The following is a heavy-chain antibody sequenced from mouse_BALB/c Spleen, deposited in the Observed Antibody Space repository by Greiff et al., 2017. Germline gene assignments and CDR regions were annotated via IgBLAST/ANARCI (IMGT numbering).Heavy chain of an antibody. CDR2: INPSSGYT. V-gene: IGHV1-4*01. Sequence: QVQLKESGAELARPGASVKMSCKASGYTFTSYTMHWVKQRPGQGLEWIGYINPSSGYTNYNQKFKDKATLTADKSSSTAYMQLSSLTSEDSAVYYCARGRDGVLDYWGQGTTLTVSS. J-gene: IGHJ2*01. CDR3: ARGRDGVLDY. D-gene: IGHD1-1*02. CDR1: GYTFTSYT.